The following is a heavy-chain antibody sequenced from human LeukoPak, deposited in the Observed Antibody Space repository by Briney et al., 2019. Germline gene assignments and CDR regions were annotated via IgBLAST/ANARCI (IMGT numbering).Heavy chain of an antibody. J-gene: IGHJ4*02. V-gene: IGHV4-31*03. CDR1: GGSISSGGYY. D-gene: IGHD5-18*01. Sequence: SETLSLTCTVSGGSISSGGYYWSWIRQHPGKGLEWIGYIYYSGSTYYNPSLKSRVTISVDTSKNQFSLKLSSVTAADTAVYYCAIGGYSYGSDYWGQGTLVTVSS. CDR2: IYYSGST. CDR3: AIGGYSYGSDY.